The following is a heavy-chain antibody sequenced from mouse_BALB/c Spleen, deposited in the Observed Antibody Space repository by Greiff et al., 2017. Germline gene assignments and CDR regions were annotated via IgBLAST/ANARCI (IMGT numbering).Heavy chain of an antibody. Sequence: VQLQQPGAELVRPGASVKLSCKASGYTFTSYWINWVKQRPGQGLEWIGNIYPSDSYTNYNQKFKDKATSTVDKSSSTAYMQLSSPTSEDSAVYYCTRRAVYDAFDYWGQGTTLTVSS. CDR1: GYTFTSYW. V-gene: IGHV1-69*02. J-gene: IGHJ2*01. CDR2: IYPSDSYT. CDR3: TRRAVYDAFDY. D-gene: IGHD2-3*01.